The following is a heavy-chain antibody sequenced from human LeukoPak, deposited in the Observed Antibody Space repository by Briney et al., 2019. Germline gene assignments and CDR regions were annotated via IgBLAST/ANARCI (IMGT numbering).Heavy chain of an antibody. J-gene: IGHJ6*02. Sequence: SETLSLTCAVYGGSFSGYYWSWIRQPPGKGPEWIGEINHSGSTNYNPSLKSRVTISVDTSKNQFSLKLSSVTAADTAVYYCARDSVITIFGVVSDYYYYGMDVWGQGTTVTVSS. CDR2: INHSGST. V-gene: IGHV4-34*01. CDR3: ARDSVITIFGVVSDYYYYGMDV. D-gene: IGHD3-3*01. CDR1: GGSFSGYY.